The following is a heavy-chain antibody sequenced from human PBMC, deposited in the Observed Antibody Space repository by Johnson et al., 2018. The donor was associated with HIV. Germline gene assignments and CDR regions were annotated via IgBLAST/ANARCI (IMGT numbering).Heavy chain of an antibody. J-gene: IGHJ3*02. CDR2: ISYDGSNK. CDR3: ARDQGELRRTHAFDI. D-gene: IGHD1-14*01. Sequence: QVQLVESGGGVVQPGRSLRLSCAASGFTFNTYAMHWVRQAPGTGLEWVAVISYDGSNKYYADSVKGRFTISRDNSKNTLYLQMNSLRAEDTAVYYCARDQGELRRTHAFDIWGQGTMVTVSS. CDR1: GFTFNTYA. V-gene: IGHV3-30*04.